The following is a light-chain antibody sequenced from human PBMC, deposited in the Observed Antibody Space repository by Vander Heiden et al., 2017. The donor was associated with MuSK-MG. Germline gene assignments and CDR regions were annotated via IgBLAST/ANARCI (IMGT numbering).Light chain of an antibody. CDR1: SSDVGAYDL. CDR2: EVF. J-gene: IGLJ2*01. Sequence: QSALTQPASVSGSPGQSVTISCTGSSSDVGAYDLVSWYQQYPGQAPKLIIYEVFKRPSGVSDRFSGSKSGNTASLTISGLQAALEADYYCCSYAGSPTVIFGGGTRLTVL. V-gene: IGLV2-23*02. CDR3: CSYAGSPTVI.